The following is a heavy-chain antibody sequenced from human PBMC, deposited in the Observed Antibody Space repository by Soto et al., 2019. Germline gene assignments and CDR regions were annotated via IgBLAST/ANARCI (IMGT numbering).Heavy chain of an antibody. Sequence: GFLRLSCAVAGFSFSTYAMIWVRQAPGKGLEWVSAISGSGDSKYYADSVKGRFTISRDNSKNTLYLQMSSLRAEDTAIYYCAKDSFINLRGYDSYWGQGTLVTVSS. J-gene: IGHJ4*02. D-gene: IGHD5-12*01. V-gene: IGHV3-23*01. CDR1: GFSFSTYA. CDR3: AKDSFINLRGYDSY. CDR2: ISGSGDSK.